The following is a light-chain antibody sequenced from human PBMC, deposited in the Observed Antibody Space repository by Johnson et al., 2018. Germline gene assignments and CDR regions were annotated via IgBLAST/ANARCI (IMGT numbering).Light chain of an antibody. CDR2: ENN. V-gene: IGLV1-51*02. J-gene: IGLJ1*01. CDR3: GTWDSSLSAGNV. Sequence: QSVLTQPPSVSAAPGQKVTISRSGSSSNIGNNYVSWYQQLPGTAPKLLIYENNKRPSGIPDRFSGSKSGTSSTLGITGLQTRDEADYYCGTWDSSLSAGNVFGTGTKVTV. CDR1: SSNIGNNY.